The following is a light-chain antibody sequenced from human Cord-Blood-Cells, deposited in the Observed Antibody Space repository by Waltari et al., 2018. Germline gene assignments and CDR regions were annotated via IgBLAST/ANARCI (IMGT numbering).Light chain of an antibody. V-gene: IGKV4-1*01. CDR2: WAS. J-gene: IGKJ4*01. CDR1: PSVLYSSNNKNY. Sequence: DIVMPQPPDSLAVSLGERATTSPKSGPSVLYSSNNKNYLACYEQKPGQPPKLLIYWASTRESGVPDRFSGSGSETDFALTISCLQAEDVAVYYCQQYYSTPPTFGGGTKVEIK. CDR3: QQYYSTPPT.